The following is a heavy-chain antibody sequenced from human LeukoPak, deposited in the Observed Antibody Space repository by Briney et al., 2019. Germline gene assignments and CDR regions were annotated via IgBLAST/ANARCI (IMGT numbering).Heavy chain of an antibody. V-gene: IGHV3-30*18. CDR1: GFTFSSYG. CDR3: AKEIRVVVTHFDY. CDR2: ISYDGSNK. J-gene: IGHJ4*02. Sequence: PGGSLRLSCAASGFTFSSYGMHWVRQAPGKGLEWVAVISYDGSNKYYADSVKGRFTISRDNSKNTLYLQMNSLRAEDTAVYYCAKEIRVVVTHFDYWGQGTLVTVSS. D-gene: IGHD3-22*01.